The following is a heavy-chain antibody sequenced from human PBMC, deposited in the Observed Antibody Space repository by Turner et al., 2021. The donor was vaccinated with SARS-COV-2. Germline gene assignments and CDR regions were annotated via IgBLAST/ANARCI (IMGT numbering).Heavy chain of an antibody. CDR1: GFTFSSYA. CDR2: ISGSGGST. J-gene: IGHJ1*01. Sequence: EVQLLESGGGLVQPGGSLRHSCAASGFTFSSYAMSWVRQAPGKGLEWVSVISGSGGSTYYADSVKGRFTISRDNSKNTLYLQMNSLRAEDTAVYYCAKDLDYVWGSYRSTEYFQHWGQGTLVTVSS. V-gene: IGHV3-23*01. CDR3: AKDLDYVWGSYRSTEYFQH. D-gene: IGHD3-16*02.